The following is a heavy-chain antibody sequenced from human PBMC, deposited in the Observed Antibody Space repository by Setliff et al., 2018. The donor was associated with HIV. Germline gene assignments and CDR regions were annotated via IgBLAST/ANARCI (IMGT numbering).Heavy chain of an antibody. Sequence: GASVKVSCKASGYTFTSYNMHWVRQAPGQGLEWMGIINPSSGSTTYAQTFQGRVTMTRDTSTSTVYMELSSLRSEDTAVYYCARDPAPSSSASYFQHWGQGTPVTVSS. D-gene: IGHD6-6*01. CDR2: INPSSGST. J-gene: IGHJ1*01. CDR3: ARDPAPSSSASYFQH. V-gene: IGHV1-46*01. CDR1: GYTFTSYN.